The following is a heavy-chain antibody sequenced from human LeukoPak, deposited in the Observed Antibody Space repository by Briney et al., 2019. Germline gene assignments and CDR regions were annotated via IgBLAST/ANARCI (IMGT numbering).Heavy chain of an antibody. Sequence: SETLSLTCAVSGYSISSGYYWGWIRQPPGKGLEWIGSIYHSGSTYYNPSLKSRVTISVDTSKNQFSLKLSSVTAADTAVYYCARGFGELLYNWFDPWGQGTLATVSS. CDR3: ARGFGELLYNWFDP. CDR1: GYSISSGYY. D-gene: IGHD3-10*01. V-gene: IGHV4-38-2*01. J-gene: IGHJ5*02. CDR2: IYHSGST.